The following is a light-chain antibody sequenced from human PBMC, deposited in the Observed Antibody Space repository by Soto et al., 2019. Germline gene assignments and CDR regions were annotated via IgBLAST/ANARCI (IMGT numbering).Light chain of an antibody. Sequence: MVMTQSPATLSGSPGERVTLSCRASRSISRNLAWYQQKPGQAPRLLIYGASTRATGIPDRFSGSGSGTELTLTINSLQSEDFAVYYCQPHNNWPVVTFGGGTRVEIK. CDR1: RSISRN. CDR2: GAS. CDR3: QPHNNWPVVT. V-gene: IGKV3-15*01. J-gene: IGKJ4*01.